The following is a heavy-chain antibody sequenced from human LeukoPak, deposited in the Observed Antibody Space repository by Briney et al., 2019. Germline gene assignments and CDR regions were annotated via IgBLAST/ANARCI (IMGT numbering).Heavy chain of an antibody. D-gene: IGHD3-3*01. CDR2: IIPIFGTA. CDR1: GGTFSRYA. V-gene: IGHV1-69*05. J-gene: IGHJ3*02. Sequence: SVKVSCKASGGTFSRYAISWVRQAPRQGLEWTGAIIPIFGTANYAQKFQGRVTITTDESTSTAYMELSSLRSEDTAVYYCATYPYDFWSGQIGGGAFDIWGQGTMVTVSS. CDR3: ATYPYDFWSGQIGGGAFDI.